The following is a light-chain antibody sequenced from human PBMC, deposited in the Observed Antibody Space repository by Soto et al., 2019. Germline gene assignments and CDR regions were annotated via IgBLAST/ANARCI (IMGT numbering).Light chain of an antibody. V-gene: IGLV2-8*01. Sequence: QSVLTQPPSASGSPGQSVTISCTGTSSDVGRYKYVSWYQQYPGKAPKVMIYEVNKRPSGVPDRFSGSKSGNTGSLTVSGLQTEDEAHYYCSSFAGSSKLVFGGGTKLTVL. J-gene: IGLJ3*02. CDR1: SSDVGRYKY. CDR2: EVN. CDR3: SSFAGSSKLV.